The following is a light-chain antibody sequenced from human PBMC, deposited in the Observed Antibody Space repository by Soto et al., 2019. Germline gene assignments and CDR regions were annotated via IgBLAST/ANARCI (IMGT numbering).Light chain of an antibody. Sequence: DIQMTQSPSTLSGSVGDRVTITCRASQTISSWLAWYQQKPGKAPKLLIYKASTLKSGVPSRFSGSGSGTECTLNISSLQHDAFATYYCQHYNSYSDAFGQGTKVELK. CDR2: KAS. V-gene: IGKV1-5*03. CDR3: QHYNSYSDA. CDR1: QTISSW. J-gene: IGKJ1*01.